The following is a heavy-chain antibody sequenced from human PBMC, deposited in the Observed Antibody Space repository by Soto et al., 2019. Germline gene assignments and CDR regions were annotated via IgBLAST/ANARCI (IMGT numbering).Heavy chain of an antibody. V-gene: IGHV4-59*04. Sequence: PSETLSLTCTVSGGSISSYYWSWIRQPPGKGLEWIGYIYHSGSTYYNPSLKSRVTISVDRSKNQFSLKLSSVTAADTAVYYCARRYGSGFDYWGQGTLVTVSS. CDR3: ARRYGSGFDY. CDR2: IYHSGST. J-gene: IGHJ4*02. D-gene: IGHD3-10*01. CDR1: GGSISSYY.